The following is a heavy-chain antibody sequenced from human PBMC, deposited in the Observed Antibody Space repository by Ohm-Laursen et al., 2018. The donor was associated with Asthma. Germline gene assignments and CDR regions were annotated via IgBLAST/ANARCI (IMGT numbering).Heavy chain of an antibody. J-gene: IGHJ4*02. V-gene: IGHV3-30*03. Sequence: SSLRLSCSASGFTFSDYGMHWVRQAPGKGLEWVAIISSDGSNKFHAESVKGRITPSRDNSKNTLYLEMNSLRAEDTAVYYCARRSKICYDTSHCCFDYWGQGALVTVSS. D-gene: IGHD2-2*01. CDR1: GFTFSDYG. CDR3: ARRSKICYDTSHCCFDY. CDR2: ISSDGSNK.